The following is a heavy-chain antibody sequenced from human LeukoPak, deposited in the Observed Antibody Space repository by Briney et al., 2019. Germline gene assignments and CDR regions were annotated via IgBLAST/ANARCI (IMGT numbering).Heavy chain of an antibody. CDR3: ANSLRIARGWLPPTYFDY. Sequence: GGSLRLSCAASGFTFSNTAMIWVRQAPGKGLEWVSAITGSSSNTYYADSVKGRFTISRDNSRNTLYLQMNSLRVEDTAIYYCANSLRIARGWLPPTYFDYWGQGTLVTVSS. J-gene: IGHJ4*02. CDR2: ITGSSSNT. CDR1: GFTFSNTA. V-gene: IGHV3-23*01. D-gene: IGHD6-19*01.